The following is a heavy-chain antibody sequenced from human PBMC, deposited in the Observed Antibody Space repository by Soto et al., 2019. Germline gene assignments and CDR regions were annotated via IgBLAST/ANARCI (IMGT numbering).Heavy chain of an antibody. CDR2: IYYSGST. V-gene: IGHV4-59*01. D-gene: IGHD4-17*01. CDR3: ARDGDSKPFDY. Sequence: SETLSLTCTVSGGSISSYYWSWIRQPPGKGLEWIGYIYYSGSTNYNPSLKSRVTISVDTSKNQFSLKLSSVTAADTAVYYCARDGDSKPFDYWGQGTLVTVST. J-gene: IGHJ4*02. CDR1: GGSISSYY.